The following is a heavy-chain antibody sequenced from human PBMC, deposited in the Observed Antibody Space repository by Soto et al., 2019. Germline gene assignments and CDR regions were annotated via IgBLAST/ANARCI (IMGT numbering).Heavy chain of an antibody. CDR3: AKCYTVTHFSN. CDR2: ISGSGGST. V-gene: IGHV3-23*01. Sequence: EVQLLESGGGLVQPGGSLRLSCAASGFTFSSYAMTWVRQAPGKGLEWVSTISGSGGSTYYADSVKGRFTISRDNSKSTLYLQMNSLRAEDTAVYYCAKCYTVTHFSNWGQGTLVTVSS. D-gene: IGHD4-17*01. CDR1: GFTFSSYA. J-gene: IGHJ4*02.